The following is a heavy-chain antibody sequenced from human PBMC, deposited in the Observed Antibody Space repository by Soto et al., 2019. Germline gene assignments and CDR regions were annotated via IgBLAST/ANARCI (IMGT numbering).Heavy chain of an antibody. Sequence: EVQLVQSGAEVKKPGATVKISCKVSGYTIIDYFVHWVQQAPGKGLEWMGLVDPEGGETIYAEKFQCRVTITADTSTDTANMELSSLRSEDTAVYYCGTVGRLGSTGASTHGMDVWGQGTTVTVSS. V-gene: IGHV1-69-2*01. CDR1: GYTIIDYF. CDR2: VDPEGGET. J-gene: IGHJ6*02. D-gene: IGHD1-26*01. CDR3: GTVGRLGSTGASTHGMDV.